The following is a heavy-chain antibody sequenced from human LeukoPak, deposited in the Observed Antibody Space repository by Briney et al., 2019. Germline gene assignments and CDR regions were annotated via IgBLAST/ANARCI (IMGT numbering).Heavy chain of an antibody. CDR3: ARRSRRSYGDY. J-gene: IGHJ4*02. D-gene: IGHD5-18*01. V-gene: IGHV4-34*01. CDR2: INHSGST. Sequence: KPSETLSLTCAVYGGSFSGYYWSWIRQPPGKGLEWIGEINHSGSTNYNPSLKSRVTISVDTSKNQFSLKLSSVTAADTAVYYCARRSRRSYGDYWGQGTLVTVSS. CDR1: GGSFSGYY.